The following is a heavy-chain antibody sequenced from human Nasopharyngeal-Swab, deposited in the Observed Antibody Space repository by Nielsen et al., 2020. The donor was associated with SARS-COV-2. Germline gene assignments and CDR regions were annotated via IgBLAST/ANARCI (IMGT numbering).Heavy chain of an antibody. CDR1: GFTFSSYA. Sequence: GESLKISCAASGFTFSSYAMNWVRQAPGKGLEWVSGISGGGDNTYCADSVKGRFTVSRDNSKNTLYLQMNSLRAEDTAVYHCAKANTRDFDYWGQGTLVTVSS. J-gene: IGHJ4*02. CDR3: AKANTRDFDY. CDR2: ISGGGDNT. V-gene: IGHV3-23*01.